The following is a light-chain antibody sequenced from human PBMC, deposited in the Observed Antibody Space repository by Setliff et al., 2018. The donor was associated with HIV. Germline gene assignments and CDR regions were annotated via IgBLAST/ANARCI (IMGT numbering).Light chain of an antibody. V-gene: IGLV2-14*03. CDR1: SSDVGGYNY. CDR2: DVT. CDR3: SSYTSSNTYV. Sequence: ALAQPASVSGSPGQSITISCTGTSSDVGGYNYVSWYQQHPGKAPKLMIYDVTNRPSGVSYRFSASKSGNTASLTISGLQAEDEADYYCSSYTSSNTYVFGTGTKVTVL. J-gene: IGLJ1*01.